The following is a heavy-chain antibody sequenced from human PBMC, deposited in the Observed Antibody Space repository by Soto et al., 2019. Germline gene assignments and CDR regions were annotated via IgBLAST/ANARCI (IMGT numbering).Heavy chain of an antibody. V-gene: IGHV4-59*01. CDR1: GGSISSYY. J-gene: IGHJ4*02. Sequence: QVQLQESGPGLVQPSETLSLTCTVSGGSISSYYWSWIRQPPGKGLEWIGYIYYSGSTNYNPSLKSRFTISVATSKNQFSLKLGSVTAADTAVYYCARFPRGYSYGHFDYWGQGTLVTVSS. CDR2: IYYSGST. D-gene: IGHD5-18*01. CDR3: ARFPRGYSYGHFDY.